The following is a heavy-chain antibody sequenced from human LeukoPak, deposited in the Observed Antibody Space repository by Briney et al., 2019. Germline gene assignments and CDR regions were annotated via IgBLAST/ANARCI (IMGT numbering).Heavy chain of an antibody. J-gene: IGHJ4*02. Sequence: PGGSLRLSCAASGFTVSSTYMSWVRQAPGKGPEWVSVIYSGGNIYYIESVKGRFTNSRDTSKNTLYLQMNSLRAEDTAVYFCAGRHCSGGGCYFAGADPFDYWGQGTLVTVSS. D-gene: IGHD2-15*01. CDR1: GFTVSSTY. CDR2: IYSGGNI. CDR3: AGRHCSGGGCYFAGADPFDY. V-gene: IGHV3-53*01.